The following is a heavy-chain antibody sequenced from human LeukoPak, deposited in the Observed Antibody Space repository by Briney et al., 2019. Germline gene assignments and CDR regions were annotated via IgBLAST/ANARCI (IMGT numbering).Heavy chain of an antibody. CDR1: GYTFTSYA. Sequence: ASVKVSCKASGYTFTSYAMHWVRQAPGQRLEWMGWINAVNGNTKYSQKFQGRVTITRDTSASTAYMELSSLRSEDTAVYYCARDPKPRYGDLDYWGQGTLVTVSS. D-gene: IGHD5-18*01. V-gene: IGHV1-3*01. CDR3: ARDPKPRYGDLDY. CDR2: INAVNGNT. J-gene: IGHJ4*02.